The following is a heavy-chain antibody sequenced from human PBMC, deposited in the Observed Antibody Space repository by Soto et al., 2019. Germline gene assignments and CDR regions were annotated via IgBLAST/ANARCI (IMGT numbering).Heavy chain of an antibody. V-gene: IGHV1-58*01. CDR2: IAVGSGYT. CDR1: GFTFTSSA. CDR3: AADATAWQQMVPSDY. D-gene: IGHD2-8*01. J-gene: IGHJ4*02. Sequence: KVSCKASGFTFTSSAFQWVRQARGQRLEWIGWIAVGSGYTNYAQRFQDRVTLTRDMSTATTYMELSRLTSEDTAIYYCAADATAWQQMVPSDYWGQGTLVTVSS.